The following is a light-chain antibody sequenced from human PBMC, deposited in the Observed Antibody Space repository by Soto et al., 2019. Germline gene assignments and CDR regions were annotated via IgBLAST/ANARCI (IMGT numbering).Light chain of an antibody. Sequence: QSVLTQAASVSGSPGQSITISCTGTSSDVGGYNYVSWYQQYPGKAPKLMIYDVSNRPSGVSNRFSGSKSGNTASLTISGLQAEDEADYSCSSYTSSSTYVFGNGTKVTVL. CDR3: SSYTSSSTYV. CDR2: DVS. V-gene: IGLV2-14*01. J-gene: IGLJ1*01. CDR1: SSDVGGYNY.